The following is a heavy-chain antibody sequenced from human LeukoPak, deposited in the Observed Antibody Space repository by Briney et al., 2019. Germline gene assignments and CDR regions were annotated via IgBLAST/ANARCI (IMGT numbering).Heavy chain of an antibody. CDR3: AKGPRITMIVVVIPFDY. D-gene: IGHD3-22*01. J-gene: IGHJ4*02. V-gene: IGHV3-9*01. Sequence: GGSLRLSCAASGFTFDDYAMHWVRQAPGKGLEWVSGISWNSGSIGYADSVKGRFTISRDNSKNTLYLQMNSLRAEDTAVYYCAKGPRITMIVVVIPFDYWGQGTLVTVSS. CDR1: GFTFDDYA. CDR2: ISWNSGSI.